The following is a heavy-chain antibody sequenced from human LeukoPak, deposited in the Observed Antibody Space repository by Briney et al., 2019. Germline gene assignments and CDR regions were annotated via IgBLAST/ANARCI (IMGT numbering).Heavy chain of an antibody. CDR3: ARVEDYDIFTGYYNYYFDY. Sequence: ASVKVSCNASGDTFINFYMYWVRQATGQGLEWMGWINTNTGNPTYAQGFTGRFVFSLDTSVSTAYLQISSLKAEDTAVYYCARVEDYDIFTGYYNYYFDYSGQGTLVTVSS. D-gene: IGHD3-9*01. CDR2: INTNTGNP. CDR1: GDTFINFY. V-gene: IGHV7-4-1*02. J-gene: IGHJ4*02.